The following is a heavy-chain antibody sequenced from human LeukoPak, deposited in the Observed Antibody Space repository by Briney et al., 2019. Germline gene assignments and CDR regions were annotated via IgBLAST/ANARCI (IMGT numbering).Heavy chain of an antibody. CDR2: ISGSGSST. CDR3: AKDFGSYGDY. V-gene: IGHV3-23*01. D-gene: IGHD1-26*01. CDR1: GFTFSTYA. Sequence: KTGGSLRLSCAASGFTFSTYAMSWVRQAPGKGPEWVSTISGSGSSTHYADSVKGRFTISRDNSKNTLYLQMNSLRAEDTAVYYCAKDFGSYGDYWGQGTLVTVSS. J-gene: IGHJ4*02.